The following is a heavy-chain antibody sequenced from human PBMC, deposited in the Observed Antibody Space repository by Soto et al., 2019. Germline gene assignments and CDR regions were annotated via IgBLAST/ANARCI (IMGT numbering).Heavy chain of an antibody. CDR2: AYFSGGNT. CDR3: AYGSSSAWIDH. D-gene: IGHD6-25*01. V-gene: IGHV4-39*01. CDR1: GDSMRGYHFY. J-gene: IGHJ4*02. Sequence: SETLSLTCSVSGDSMRGYHFYWGWIRQAPGKGLEWIGSAYFSGGNTYYSPSLKSRVSISVDTSKNEFSLRLTSLTAADTAVYFCAYGSSSAWIDHWGQRPLITVSS.